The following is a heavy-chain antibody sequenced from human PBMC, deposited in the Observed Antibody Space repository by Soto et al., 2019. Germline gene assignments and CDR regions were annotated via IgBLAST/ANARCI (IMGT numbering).Heavy chain of an antibody. CDR2: IYYSGSG. Sequence: SETLSLTCTVSGGSISSSNWWNWVRQHPGKGLEWIGYIYYSGSGHNNPSLKSRVTISVDTSKNEFSLKLSSVTAADTAVYYCARAKLVPAYWEWFDPWGQGTLVTVSS. V-gene: IGHV4-4*02. CDR3: ARAKLVPAYWEWFDP. D-gene: IGHD2-2*01. J-gene: IGHJ5*02. CDR1: GGSISSSNW.